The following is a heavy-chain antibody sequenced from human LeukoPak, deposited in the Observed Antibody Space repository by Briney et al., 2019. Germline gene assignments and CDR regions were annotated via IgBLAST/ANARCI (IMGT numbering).Heavy chain of an antibody. Sequence: GGSLRLSCAASGFTFISYAMSWVRQAPGKGLEWVSAISGSGGSTYYADSVKGRFTISRDNSKNTLYLQMNSLRAEDTAVYYCAKQGAAAGDYYYMDVWGKGTTVTVSS. CDR2: ISGSGGST. V-gene: IGHV3-23*01. D-gene: IGHD2-15*01. CDR1: GFTFISYA. J-gene: IGHJ6*03. CDR3: AKQGAAAGDYYYMDV.